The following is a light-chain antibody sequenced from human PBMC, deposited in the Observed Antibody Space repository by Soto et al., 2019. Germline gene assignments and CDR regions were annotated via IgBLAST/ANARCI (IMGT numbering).Light chain of an antibody. Sequence: QSVLTQPASVSGSPGQSITISCTGTSSDVGGYNYVSWYQQHPGKAPKLMIYDVSDRPSGVSNRFSGSKSGNTASLTISGLQAEDEADYYCSSYTNSRTLVLFGGGTKLTVL. CDR3: SSYTNSRTLVL. CDR2: DVS. J-gene: IGLJ2*01. V-gene: IGLV2-14*01. CDR1: SSDVGGYNY.